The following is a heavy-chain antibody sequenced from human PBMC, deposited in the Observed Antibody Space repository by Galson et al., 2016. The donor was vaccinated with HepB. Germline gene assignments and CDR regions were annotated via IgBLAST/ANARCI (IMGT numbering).Heavy chain of an antibody. V-gene: IGHV3-23*01. Sequence: SLRLSCAVSGFTFSNYAMSWVRQAPGKGLEWVSSIGGSGGGTYYADSVKGRFTISRDNFRDTLYLHMNSLRAEDTAVYYCAKMPDAVVEPATFDYWGQGTWPPSPQ. J-gene: IGHJ4*02. D-gene: IGHD2-2*01. CDR3: AKMPDAVVEPATFDY. CDR1: GFTFSNYA. CDR2: IGGSGGGT.